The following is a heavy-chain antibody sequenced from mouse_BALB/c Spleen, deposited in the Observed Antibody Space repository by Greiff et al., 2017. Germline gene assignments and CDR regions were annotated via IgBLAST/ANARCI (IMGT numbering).Heavy chain of an antibody. CDR2: IYPGNSDT. D-gene: IGHD1-1*01. CDR3: TRILYYYGSGDY. V-gene: IGHV1-5*01. J-gene: IGHJ2*01. CDR1: GYTFTSYW. Sequence: VQLQQPGAELVKPGAPVKLSCKASGYTFTSYWMHWVKQRPGQGLEWIGAIYPGNSDTSYNQKFKGKAKLTAVTSTSTAYMELSSLTNEDSAVYYCTRILYYYGSGDYWGQGTTLTVSS.